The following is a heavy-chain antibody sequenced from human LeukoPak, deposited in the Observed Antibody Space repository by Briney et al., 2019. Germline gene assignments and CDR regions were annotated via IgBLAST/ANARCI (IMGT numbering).Heavy chain of an antibody. V-gene: IGHV3-23*01. CDR2: ISGSGGST. Sequence: AGGSLRLSCAASGFTFSSYAISWVRQAPGKGLEWVSAISGSGGSTYFADSVKGRFTISRDNSKNTLYLQMNSLRAEDTAVYYYAKEPWAGYYYYGMDVWGQGTTVTVSS. CDR1: GFTFSSYA. CDR3: AKEPWAGYYYYGMDV. J-gene: IGHJ6*02. D-gene: IGHD6-19*01.